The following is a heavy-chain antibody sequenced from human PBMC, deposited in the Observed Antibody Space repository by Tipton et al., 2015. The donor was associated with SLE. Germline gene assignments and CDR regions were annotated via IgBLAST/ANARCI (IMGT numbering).Heavy chain of an antibody. D-gene: IGHD2-15*01. CDR3: VKSVVVVSPRDYYYYMDV. V-gene: IGHV4-61*02. Sequence: TLSLTCTVSGISISSAGYSWSWVRQPAGKGLEWIGLIYNSGITNYNPSLQSRVTLSVDMSKNQFSLRLSSVTAADTGVYYCVKSVVVVSPRDYYYYMDVWGKGTTVTVSS. CDR1: GISISSAGYS. J-gene: IGHJ6*03. CDR2: IYNSGIT.